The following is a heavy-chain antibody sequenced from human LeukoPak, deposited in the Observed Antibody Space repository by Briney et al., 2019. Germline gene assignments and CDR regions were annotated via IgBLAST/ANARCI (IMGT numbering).Heavy chain of an antibody. V-gene: IGHV3-48*04. Sequence: GGSLRLSCTVSGFTFSTYNMNWVRQAPGKGLEWVSYISSSGSTIYYADSVKGRFTISRDNAKNSLYLQMNSLRAEDTAVYYCARDAGYYDFWSGPSGYFDYWGQGTLVTVSS. CDR2: ISSSGSTI. D-gene: IGHD3-3*01. CDR1: GFTFSTYN. J-gene: IGHJ4*02. CDR3: ARDAGYYDFWSGPSGYFDY.